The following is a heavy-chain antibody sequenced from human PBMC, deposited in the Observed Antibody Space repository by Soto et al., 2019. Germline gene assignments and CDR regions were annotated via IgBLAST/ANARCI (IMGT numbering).Heavy chain of an antibody. CDR3: ARDRAEYSSSWHNWFDP. Sequence: VASVKVSCKASGYTFTSYGISWVRQAPGQGLEWMGWISAYNGNTNYAQKLQGRVTMTTDTSTSTAYMELRSLRSDDTAVYYCARDRAEYSSSWHNWFDPWGQGTLVTVSS. D-gene: IGHD6-13*01. V-gene: IGHV1-18*01. CDR1: GYTFTSYG. J-gene: IGHJ5*02. CDR2: ISAYNGNT.